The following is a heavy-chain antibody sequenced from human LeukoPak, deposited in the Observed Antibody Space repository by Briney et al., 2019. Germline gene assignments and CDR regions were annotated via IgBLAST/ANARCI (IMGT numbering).Heavy chain of an antibody. CDR2: IKGDGSDK. CDR1: GFTFSTYW. J-gene: IGHJ4*02. Sequence: PGGSLRLSCAASGFTFSTYWMTWVRQAPGKGLEWVANIKGDGSDKSYLASVRGRFTISRDNAKNSLYLQMNSLRAEDTAVYYCARDRVVAPYYFDYWGQGTLVTVSS. V-gene: IGHV3-7*01. D-gene: IGHD5-12*01. CDR3: ARDRVVAPYYFDY.